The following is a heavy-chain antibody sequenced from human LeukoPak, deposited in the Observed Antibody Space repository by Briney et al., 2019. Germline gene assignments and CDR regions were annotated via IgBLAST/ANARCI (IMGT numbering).Heavy chain of an antibody. CDR1: GGSISSSSYY. CDR3: ARRSNNYDILTGRNLDYGMDV. J-gene: IGHJ6*02. CDR2: IYYSGST. V-gene: IGHV4-39*01. D-gene: IGHD3-9*01. Sequence: SETLSLTCTVSGGSISSSSYYWGWIRQPPGTGLEWIGSIYYSGSTYYNPSLKSRVTISVDTSKNQFSLKLSSVTAADTAVYYCARRSNNYDILTGRNLDYGMDVWGQGTTVTVSS.